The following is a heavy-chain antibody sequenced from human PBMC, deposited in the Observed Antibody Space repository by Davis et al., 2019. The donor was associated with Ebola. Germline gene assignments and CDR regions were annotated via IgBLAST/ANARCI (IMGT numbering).Heavy chain of an antibody. V-gene: IGHV4-59*12. J-gene: IGHJ1*01. Sequence: PSETLSLTCTVSGGSISSYYWSWIRQPPGKGLEWIGYIYYSGSTYYNPSLKSRVTISVDTSKNQFSLKLSSVTAADTAVYYCARGAVGSYSPLLYFQHWGQGTLVTVSP. CDR3: ARGAVGSYSPLLYFQH. D-gene: IGHD1-26*01. CDR2: IYYSGST. CDR1: GGSISSYY.